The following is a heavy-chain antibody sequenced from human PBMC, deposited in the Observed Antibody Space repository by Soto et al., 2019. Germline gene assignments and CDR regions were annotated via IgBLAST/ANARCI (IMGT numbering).Heavy chain of an antibody. Sequence: GKSLKISCKGSGYSCTTYWIIWVRQMPGKGLEWMGLIYPGDSDTKYSPSFQGQVTISADKSITTAYLQWSSLKASDTAIYYCARMYDFWSGSYYYGMDVWGLGTPVTVSS. V-gene: IGHV5-51*03. D-gene: IGHD3-3*01. CDR1: GYSCTTYW. CDR3: ARMYDFWSGSYYYGMDV. CDR2: IYPGDSDT. J-gene: IGHJ6*02.